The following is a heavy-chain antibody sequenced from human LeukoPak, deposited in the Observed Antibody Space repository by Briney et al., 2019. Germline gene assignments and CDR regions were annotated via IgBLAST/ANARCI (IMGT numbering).Heavy chain of an antibody. Sequence: GGSLRLFCAASGFTFSSYDMSWVRPAPGEGVEWVSAISGSCGRTYYGDSVKGRYTISRDNSKNTLYLQMNSLRDEDMAVYYGAKEDCSGGSCYPGYYYYYGMDVWGQGTTVTVSS. D-gene: IGHD2-15*01. CDR2: ISGSCGRT. V-gene: IGHV3-23*01. CDR1: GFTFSSYD. J-gene: IGHJ6*02. CDR3: AKEDCSGGSCYPGYYYYYGMDV.